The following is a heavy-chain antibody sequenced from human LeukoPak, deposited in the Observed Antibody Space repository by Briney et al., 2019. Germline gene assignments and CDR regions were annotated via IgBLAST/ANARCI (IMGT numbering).Heavy chain of an antibody. Sequence: SETLSLTCTVSGGSISTGNWWSWVRQSPDKGLEWIGEIYHSGSSNYNPSLKSRVTMSIDNSKHHFSLSLTSVTAADTAVYYCAREGSRRLYMDVWGRGTTVTVSS. CDR2: IYHSGSS. CDR1: GGSISTGNW. CDR3: AREGSRRLYMDV. J-gene: IGHJ6*03. D-gene: IGHD6-25*01. V-gene: IGHV4-4*02.